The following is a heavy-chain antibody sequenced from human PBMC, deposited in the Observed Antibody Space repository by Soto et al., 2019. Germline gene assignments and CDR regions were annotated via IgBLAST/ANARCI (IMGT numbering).Heavy chain of an antibody. V-gene: IGHV1-58*02. CDR2: IVVGSGNT. CDR1: GFTFTSSA. D-gene: IGHD4-17*01. Sequence: ASVKVSCKASGFTFTSSAMQWVRQARGQRLEWVGWIVVGSGNTNYAQKFQERVTITRDMSTSTAYMELSSLRSEDTAVYYCAADSYGNAAFDIWGQGTMVTVSS. CDR3: AADSYGNAAFDI. J-gene: IGHJ3*02.